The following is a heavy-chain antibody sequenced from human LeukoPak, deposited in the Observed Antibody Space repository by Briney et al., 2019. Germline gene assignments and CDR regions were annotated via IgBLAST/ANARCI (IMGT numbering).Heavy chain of an antibody. J-gene: IGHJ3*02. V-gene: IGHV3-30*02. CDR1: GFTFSSYG. CDR2: IRYDGSNK. D-gene: IGHD5-18*01. Sequence: GGSLRLSCAASGFTFSSYGMHWVRQAPGKGLEWVAFIRYDGSNKYYADSVKGRFTISRDNSKNTLYLQMNSLRAEDTAVYYCARDSGAREIQLWPSAFDIWGQGTMVTASS. CDR3: ARDSGAREIQLWPSAFDI.